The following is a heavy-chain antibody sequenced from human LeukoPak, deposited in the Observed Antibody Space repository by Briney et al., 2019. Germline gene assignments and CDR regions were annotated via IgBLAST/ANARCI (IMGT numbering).Heavy chain of an antibody. J-gene: IGHJ3*02. D-gene: IGHD6-19*01. CDR3: ARDKEEGSSSGSIFDI. CDR1: GFTFSNCW. V-gene: IGHV3-7*01. CDR2: IKQDGGEQ. Sequence: PGGSLRLSCVTSGFTFSNCWVSWVRQAPGKGLEWVANIKQDGGEQYYVDSVKGRFTISRDNAKNSLYLQMNNLRAEDTAVYYCARDKEEGSSSGSIFDIWGQGTVVTVSS.